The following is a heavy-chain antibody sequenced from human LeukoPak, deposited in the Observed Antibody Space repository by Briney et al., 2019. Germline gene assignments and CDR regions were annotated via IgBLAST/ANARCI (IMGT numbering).Heavy chain of an antibody. J-gene: IGHJ4*02. CDR3: ARVSLVRGAPDYYFDY. CDR1: GGSISSYY. D-gene: IGHD3-10*01. Sequence: SETLSLTCTVSGGSISSYYWSWIRQPPGKGLEWIGYIYYSGSTNYNPSLKSRVTISVDTSKNQFSPKLSSVTAADTAVYYCARVSLVRGAPDYYFDYWGQGTLVTVSS. V-gene: IGHV4-59*01. CDR2: IYYSGST.